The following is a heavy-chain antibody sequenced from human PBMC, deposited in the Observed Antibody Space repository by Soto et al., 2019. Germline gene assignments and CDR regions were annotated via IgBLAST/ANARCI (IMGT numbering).Heavy chain of an antibody. CDR2: IYYSGNT. Sequence: SETLSLTCTVSGGSISRGDNYWSWIRQPPGKGLEWIGYIYYSGNTYYNPSLKSRLTMSVDTSKKQFSLNLTSVTVADTAVYYCARFHYYDSSAYFADWGQGIQVTVSS. J-gene: IGHJ4*02. CDR3: ARFHYYDSSAYFAD. D-gene: IGHD3-22*01. CDR1: GGSISRGDNY. V-gene: IGHV4-30-4*01.